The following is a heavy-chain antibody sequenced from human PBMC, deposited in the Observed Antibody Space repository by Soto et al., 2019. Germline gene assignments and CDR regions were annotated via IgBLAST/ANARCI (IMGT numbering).Heavy chain of an antibody. CDR1: GFTFSSYA. D-gene: IGHD6-6*01. CDR3: ARGAAARPLDY. V-gene: IGHV3-30-3*01. CDR2: ISYDGSNK. Sequence: VQLLESGGGLVQPGGSLRLSCAASGFTFSSYAMHWVRQAPGKGLEWVAVISYDGSNKYYADSVKGRFTISRDNSKNTLYLQMNSLRAEDTAVYYCARGAAARPLDYWGQGTLVTVSS. J-gene: IGHJ4*02.